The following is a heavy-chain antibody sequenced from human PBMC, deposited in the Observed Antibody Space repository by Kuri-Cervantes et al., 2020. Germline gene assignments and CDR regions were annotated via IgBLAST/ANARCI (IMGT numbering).Heavy chain of an antibody. D-gene: IGHD3-10*01. CDR3: AKEPYYYNLFDY. Sequence: GGSLRLSCAASGFTFSSYSMNWVRQAPGKGLEWVSSISSSSSYIYYADSVKGRFTISRDNSKNTLYLQMNSLRAEDTAVYYCAKEPYYYNLFDYWGQGTLVTVSS. J-gene: IGHJ4*02. CDR1: GFTFSSYS. V-gene: IGHV3-21*04. CDR2: ISSSSSYI.